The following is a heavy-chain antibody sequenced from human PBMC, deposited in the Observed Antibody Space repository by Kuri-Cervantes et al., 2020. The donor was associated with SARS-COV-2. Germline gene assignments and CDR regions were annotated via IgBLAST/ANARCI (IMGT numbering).Heavy chain of an antibody. CDR2: ISSSSSYI. V-gene: IGHV3-21*01. Sequence: GGSLRLSCAASGFTFSSYSMNWVRQAPVKGLEWVSSISSSSSYIYYADSVKGRFTISRDNAKNSLYLQMNSLRAEDTAVYYCARDAGYDFWSGYNYHPYYGMDVWGQGTTVTVSS. CDR1: GFTFSSYS. D-gene: IGHD3-3*01. J-gene: IGHJ6*02. CDR3: ARDAGYDFWSGYNYHPYYGMDV.